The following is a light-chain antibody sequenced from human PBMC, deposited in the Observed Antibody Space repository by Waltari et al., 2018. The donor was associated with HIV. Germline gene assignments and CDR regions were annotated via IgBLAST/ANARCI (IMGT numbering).Light chain of an antibody. CDR2: KAS. CDR1: HSIYRW. V-gene: IGKV1-5*03. J-gene: IGKJ1*01. Sequence: DIQMTQSPSTLSASVVDRVTITCRASHSIYRWLAGYQQSPGQAPKLLIYKASSLESGVPSRFSASGSGTEFSLTISSLQPDDFATYFCQQYNSYPWTFGQGTKVEIK. CDR3: QQYNSYPWT.